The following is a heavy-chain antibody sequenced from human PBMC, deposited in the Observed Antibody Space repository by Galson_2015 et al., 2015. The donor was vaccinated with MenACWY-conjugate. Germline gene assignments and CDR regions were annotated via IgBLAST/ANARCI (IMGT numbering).Heavy chain of an antibody. J-gene: IGHJ4*02. D-gene: IGHD1-26*01. CDR3: ATAGSYRFDY. V-gene: IGHV3-74*01. CDR2: IDPDGSTT. Sequence: KGLECVSRIDPDGSTTDYAESMKGRFTISRDNAKNTLFLQIHSLRVEDTAVYYCATAGSYRFDYWGQGALVTVSS.